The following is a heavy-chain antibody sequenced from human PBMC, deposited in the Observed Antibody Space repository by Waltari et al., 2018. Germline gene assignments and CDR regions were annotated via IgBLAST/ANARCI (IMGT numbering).Heavy chain of an antibody. V-gene: IGHV4-4*01. CDR1: GGSISSSNW. CDR2: IYHSGST. D-gene: IGHD3-10*01. J-gene: IGHJ3*02. CDR3: ARVGDGDYYGSPGAFDI. Sequence: QVQLQESGPGLVKPSGTLSLTCAVSGGSISSSNWWSWVRQPPGKGLEWIGEIYHSGSTNYNPSLKSRVTISVDKSKNRFSLKLSSVTAADTAVYCCARVGDGDYYGSPGAFDIWGQGTMVTVSS.